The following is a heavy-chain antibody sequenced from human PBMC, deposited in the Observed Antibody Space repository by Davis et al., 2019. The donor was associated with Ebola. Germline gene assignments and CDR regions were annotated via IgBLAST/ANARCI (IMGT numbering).Heavy chain of an antibody. CDR1: GGSVRNYY. Sequence: SETLSLTCPVSGGSVRNYYWSWIRQSPGKGLEWIGYLFYSGSINYNPSLRSRVTLSVDTSKNLFSLKLRSLTAADTAVYYCARARDGYHSFVWGQGTTVTVSS. D-gene: IGHD3-22*01. CDR2: LFYSGSI. CDR3: ARARDGYHSFV. J-gene: IGHJ6*02. V-gene: IGHV4-59*02.